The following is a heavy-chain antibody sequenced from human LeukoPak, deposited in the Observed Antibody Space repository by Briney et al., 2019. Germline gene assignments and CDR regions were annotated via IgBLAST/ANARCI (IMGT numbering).Heavy chain of an antibody. J-gene: IGHJ3*01. CDR3: AREDYYGSGSWD. D-gene: IGHD3-10*01. V-gene: IGHV3-66*01. Sequence: GGSLRLSCAASGFTVTSNYMSWVRQAPGKGLEWASVIYSGGSTFYADSVKGRFTISRDNSKNTVYLQMNSLRAEDTAVYYCAREDYYGSGSWDWGQGTMVTVSS. CDR2: IYSGGST. CDR1: GFTVTSNY.